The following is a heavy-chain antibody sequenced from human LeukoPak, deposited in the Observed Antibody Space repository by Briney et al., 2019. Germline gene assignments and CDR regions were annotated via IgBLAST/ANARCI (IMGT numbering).Heavy chain of an antibody. CDR3: AKSNGYGLIDI. CDR2: IFYSGST. V-gene: IGHV4-59*12. J-gene: IGHJ3*02. Sequence: GTLRLSCAASGFIFSHYGMNWVRQPPGKALEWIGNIFYSGSTYYSPSLKSRVTISLDTSRNQFSLKLNSVTAADTAVYYCAKSNGYGLIDIWGQGTMVTVSS. CDR1: GFIFSHYG. D-gene: IGHD3-22*01.